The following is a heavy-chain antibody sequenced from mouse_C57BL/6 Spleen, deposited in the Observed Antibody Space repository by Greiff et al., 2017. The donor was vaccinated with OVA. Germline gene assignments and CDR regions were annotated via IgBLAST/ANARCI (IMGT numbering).Heavy chain of an antibody. CDR3: ARFESNYVGAMDY. D-gene: IGHD2-5*01. J-gene: IGHJ4*01. V-gene: IGHV1-69*01. Sequence: QVQLQQPGAELVIPGASVKLSCKASGYTFTSSWLHWVKQRPGPCLEWIGEIDPSASYPNYNQKFKGKSTLTVDKSARTAYMQLSSLTSEDSAVYYCARFESNYVGAMDYWGQGTSGTGSS. CDR1: GYTFTSSW. CDR2: IDPSASYP.